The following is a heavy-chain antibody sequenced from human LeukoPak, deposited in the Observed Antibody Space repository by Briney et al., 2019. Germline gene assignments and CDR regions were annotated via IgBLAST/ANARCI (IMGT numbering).Heavy chain of an antibody. CDR2: VGRDGSEK. Sequence: GGSLRLSCAASGFTFSYYWMTWVRQAPGKGLEWVANVGRDGSEKNYVDSVEGRFTLSRDNDKKFLDLEMNSLRVEDTALYCCAKVGTWELQRVFENWGQGTLVTVSS. CDR3: AKVGTWELQRVFEN. V-gene: IGHV3-7*01. J-gene: IGHJ4*02. CDR1: GFTFSYYW. D-gene: IGHD1-26*01.